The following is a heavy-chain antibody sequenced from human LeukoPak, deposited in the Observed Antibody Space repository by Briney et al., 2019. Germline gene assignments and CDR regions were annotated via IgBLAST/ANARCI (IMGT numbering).Heavy chain of an antibody. CDR3: ARDFDRAIAAAGYFDY. V-gene: IGHV3-30-3*01. J-gene: IGHJ4*02. Sequence: GGSLRLSCAASGFTFSSYAMHWVRQAPGKGLEWVAVISYDGSNKYYADSVKGRFTISRDNSKNTLYLRMNSLRAEDTAVYYCARDFDRAIAAAGYFDYWGQGTLVTVSS. CDR2: ISYDGSNK. CDR1: GFTFSSYA. D-gene: IGHD6-13*01.